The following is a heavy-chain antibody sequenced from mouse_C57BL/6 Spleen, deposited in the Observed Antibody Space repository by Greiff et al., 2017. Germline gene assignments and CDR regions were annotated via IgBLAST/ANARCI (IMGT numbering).Heavy chain of an antibody. Sequence: EVKLVESGGGLVQPGGSMKLSCVASGFTFSNYWMNWVRQSPEKGLEWVAQIRLKSDNYATHYAESVKGRFTISRDDSKSSVYLQMNNLRAEDTEIYYCTASYYGSSCEGWFAYWGQGTLVTVSS. V-gene: IGHV6-3*01. CDR2: IRLKSDNYAT. J-gene: IGHJ3*01. CDR1: GFTFSNYW. CDR3: TASYYGSSCEGWFAY. D-gene: IGHD1-1*01.